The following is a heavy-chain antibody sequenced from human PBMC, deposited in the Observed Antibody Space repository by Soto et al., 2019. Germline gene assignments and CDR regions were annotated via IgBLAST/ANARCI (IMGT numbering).Heavy chain of an antibody. J-gene: IGHJ4*02. CDR1: GGSISSSSYY. D-gene: IGHD6-13*01. Sequence: SETLSLTCTVSGGSISSSSYYWGWIRQPPGKGLEWIGSIYYSGSTYYNPSLKSRVTISVDKSKNQLSLKLNSVTAADTAMYYCVRAFQRSSWPFDYWGQGTLVT. CDR2: IYYSGST. V-gene: IGHV4-39*07. CDR3: VRAFQRSSWPFDY.